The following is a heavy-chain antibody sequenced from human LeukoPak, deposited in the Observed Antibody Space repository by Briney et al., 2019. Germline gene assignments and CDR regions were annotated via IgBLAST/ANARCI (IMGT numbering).Heavy chain of an antibody. Sequence: GGSLRLSCAASGFTFSSYSMNWVRQAPGKGLEWVSYISSSSSTIYYADSVKGRFTISRDNAKNSLYPQMNSLRAEDTAVYYAAAGSAYYYMDVWGKGTTVTVSS. J-gene: IGHJ6*03. D-gene: IGHD1-1*01. CDR1: GFTFSSYS. CDR3: AAGSAYYYMDV. CDR2: ISSSSSTI. V-gene: IGHV3-48*01.